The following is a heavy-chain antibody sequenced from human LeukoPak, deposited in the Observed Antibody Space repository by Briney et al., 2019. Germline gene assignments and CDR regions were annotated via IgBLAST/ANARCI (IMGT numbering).Heavy chain of an antibody. CDR2: IYYSGST. CDR3: ARERGPVDSSWFDP. CDR1: GCSIRSHY. J-gene: IGHJ5*02. Sequence: SETLSLTCTVPGCSIRSHYWSWIRQPPGKGLEWIGYIYYSGSTNYNPSLKSRVTISVDTSKNQFSLKLSSVTAADTAVYYCARERGPVDSSWFDPWGQGTLVTVSS. D-gene: IGHD3/OR15-3a*01. V-gene: IGHV4-59*11.